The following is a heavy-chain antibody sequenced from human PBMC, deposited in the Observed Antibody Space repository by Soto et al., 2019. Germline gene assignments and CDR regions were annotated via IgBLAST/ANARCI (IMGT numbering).Heavy chain of an antibody. Sequence: GGSLRLSCAASGFTFSSYGMHWVRQAPGKGLEWVAVIWYDGSNKYYADSVKGRFTISRDNSKNTLYLQMNSLRAEDTAVYYCARGRRTGYSGYDSMNYWGQGTLVTVSS. J-gene: IGHJ4*02. V-gene: IGHV3-33*01. D-gene: IGHD5-12*01. CDR3: ARGRRTGYSGYDSMNY. CDR2: IWYDGSNK. CDR1: GFTFSSYG.